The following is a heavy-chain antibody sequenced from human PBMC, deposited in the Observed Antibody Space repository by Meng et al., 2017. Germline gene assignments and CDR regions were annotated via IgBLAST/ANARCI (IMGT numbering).Heavy chain of an antibody. CDR3: ARGRSMITFGGVIAGVFFDY. J-gene: IGHJ4*02. CDR1: GGSFSGYY. CDR2: INHSGST. V-gene: IGHV4-34*01. Sequence: QGQLQQWGAGLLKPSETLSLTCAVYGGSFSGYYWSWIRQPPGKGLEWIGEINHSGSTNYNPSLKSRVTISVDTSKNQFSLKLSSVTAADTAVYYCARGRSMITFGGVIAGVFFDYWGQGTLVTVSS. D-gene: IGHD3-16*02.